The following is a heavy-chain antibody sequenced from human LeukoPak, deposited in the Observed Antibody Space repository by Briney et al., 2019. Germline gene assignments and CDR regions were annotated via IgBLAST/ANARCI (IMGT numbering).Heavy chain of an antibody. D-gene: IGHD3-22*01. Sequence: ASVKVSCKASGYTFTSYYMHWVRQAPGQGLEWMGIINPSGGSTSDAQKFQGRVTMTRDMSTSTVYMELSSLRSEDTAVYYCARDAGYYDSSGYYGDYYFDYWGQGTLVTVSS. J-gene: IGHJ4*02. CDR2: INPSGGST. CDR3: ARDAGYYDSSGYYGDYYFDY. V-gene: IGHV1-46*01. CDR1: GYTFTSYY.